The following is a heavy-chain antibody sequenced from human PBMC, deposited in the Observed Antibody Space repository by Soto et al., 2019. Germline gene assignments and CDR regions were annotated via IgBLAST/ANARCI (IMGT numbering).Heavy chain of an antibody. D-gene: IGHD3-22*01. CDR3: ARDYYYDSRSSSVNWLDP. CDR2: INMDGTKT. J-gene: IGHJ5*02. Sequence: GGSLRLSCVASEFTFSKYWMHWVRQAPGKGLVWVSRINMDGTKTAYADSVKGRFTVSRDNANNTLYLQMNSLGVEDTAVYYCARDYYYDSRSSSVNWLDPWGQGTLVTVSS. CDR1: EFTFSKYW. V-gene: IGHV3-74*01.